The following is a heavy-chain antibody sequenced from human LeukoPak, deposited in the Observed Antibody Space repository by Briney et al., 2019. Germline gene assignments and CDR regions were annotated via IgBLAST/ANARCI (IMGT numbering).Heavy chain of an antibody. CDR1: GFSFSNHG. D-gene: IGHD7-27*01. V-gene: IGHV3-23*01. CDR3: ARDLAWGAFDY. CDR2: ISPRGGGT. Sequence: PGGTLRLSCAASGFSFSNHGMNWVRQAPGKGLEWLSGISPRGGGTYYADSVKGRSTISRDDSKRTLSLQMNSLSVEDTAVYYCARDLAWGAFDYWGQGTLVSVSS. J-gene: IGHJ4*02.